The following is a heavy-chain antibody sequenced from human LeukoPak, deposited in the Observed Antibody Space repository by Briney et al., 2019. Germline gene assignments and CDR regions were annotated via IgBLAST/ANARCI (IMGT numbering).Heavy chain of an antibody. CDR2: ISVSGGNT. V-gene: IGHV3-23*01. Sequence: PGGSLRLSCAASGFTFSSYAMSWVRQAPGKGLEWVSTISVSGGNTYYADSVKGRFTIFRDNSKNTLYLQMNSLRAEDTAVYYCAKDMYSSSWYYFDYWGQGTLVTASS. J-gene: IGHJ4*02. CDR3: AKDMYSSSWYYFDY. D-gene: IGHD6-13*01. CDR1: GFTFSSYA.